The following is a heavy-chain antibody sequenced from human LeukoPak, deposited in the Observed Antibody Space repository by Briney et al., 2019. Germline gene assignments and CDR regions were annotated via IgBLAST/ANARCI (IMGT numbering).Heavy chain of an antibody. D-gene: IGHD3-3*01. Sequence: GGSLRLSCAASGFTFTTYAMTWVRQAPGKGLEWVSAISGSGGNTQYADSVKGRFTITRDNSKNTLYLQMNSLRAEDTAVYYCAKDGGIWGQGTMVTVSS. V-gene: IGHV3-23*01. CDR2: ISGSGGNT. J-gene: IGHJ3*02. CDR3: AKDGGI. CDR1: GFTFTTYA.